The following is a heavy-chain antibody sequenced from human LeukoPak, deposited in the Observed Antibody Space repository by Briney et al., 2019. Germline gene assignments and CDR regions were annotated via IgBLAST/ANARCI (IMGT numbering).Heavy chain of an antibody. CDR1: GYTFTSYG. CDR3: ARDSAPGDTYGLLGIDS. D-gene: IGHD5-18*01. V-gene: IGHV1-2*02. CDR2: INPNSGGT. Sequence: ASVKVSCKASGYTFTSYGISWVRQAPGQGLEWMGWINPNSGGTNYAQKFQGRVTMTRDTSISTAYMELSRLRSDDTAVYYCARDSAPGDTYGLLGIDSWGQGTLVTVSS. J-gene: IGHJ4*02.